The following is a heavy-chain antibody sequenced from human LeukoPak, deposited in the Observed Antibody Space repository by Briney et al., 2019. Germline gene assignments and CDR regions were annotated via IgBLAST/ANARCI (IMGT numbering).Heavy chain of an antibody. CDR1: GGSISSSGYY. Sequence: PSEPLSLTCTVSGGSISSSGYYWGWIRQPPGKGLEWIGSIYYSGSTYYNPSLKSRVTISVDTSKNQFSLKLNSVTAADTAVYYCARLRWNDRFDYWGQGTLVTVSS. CDR3: ARLRWNDRFDY. CDR2: IYYSGST. V-gene: IGHV4-39*01. D-gene: IGHD1-1*01. J-gene: IGHJ4*02.